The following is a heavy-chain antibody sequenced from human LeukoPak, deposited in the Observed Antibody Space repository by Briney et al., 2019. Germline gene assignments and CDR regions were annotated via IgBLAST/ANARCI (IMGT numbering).Heavy chain of an antibody. CDR2: IYQSGST. J-gene: IGHJ5*02. D-gene: IGHD6-13*01. CDR3: ARHVSSSSDWFDP. CDR1: GYSISSGYY. Sequence: PSETLSLTCAVSGYSISSGYYWGWIRQPPEKGLEWIGSIYQSGSTYYNPSLKSRVTISVDTSKDQFSLKLSSVTAADTGVYYCARHVSSSSDWFDPWGQGTLVTVSS. V-gene: IGHV4-38-2*01.